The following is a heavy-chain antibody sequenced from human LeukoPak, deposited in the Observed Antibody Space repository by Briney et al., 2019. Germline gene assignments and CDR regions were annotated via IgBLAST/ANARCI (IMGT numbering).Heavy chain of an antibody. CDR2: IWYDGSNK. Sequence: GGSLRLSCAVSGFTFSNHGMHWVRQAPGKGREWVAVIWYDGSNKYYADSVKGRFTISRDNSKNTLYLQMNSLRAEDTAVYYCARDRGVSYFDYWGQGTQVTVSS. D-gene: IGHD3-10*01. CDR1: GFTFSNHG. V-gene: IGHV3-33*01. J-gene: IGHJ4*02. CDR3: ARDRGVSYFDY.